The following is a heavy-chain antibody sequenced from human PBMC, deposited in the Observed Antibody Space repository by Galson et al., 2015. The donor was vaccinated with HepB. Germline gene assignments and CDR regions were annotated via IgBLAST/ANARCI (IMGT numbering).Heavy chain of an antibody. Sequence: SVKVSCKASGGTFSSYAISWVRQAPGQGLEWMGGIIPIFGTANYAQKFQGRVTITADESTSTAYMELSSLRSEDTAVYYCAVPGPYYYDSSGYYPGYWGQGTLVTVSS. CDR3: AVPGPYYYDSSGYYPGY. D-gene: IGHD3-22*01. V-gene: IGHV1-69*13. CDR2: IIPIFGTA. CDR1: GGTFSSYA. J-gene: IGHJ4*02.